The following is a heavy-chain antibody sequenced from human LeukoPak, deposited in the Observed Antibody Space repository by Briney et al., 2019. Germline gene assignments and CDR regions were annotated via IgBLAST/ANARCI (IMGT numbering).Heavy chain of an antibody. D-gene: IGHD6-13*01. CDR1: GGSFSGYY. CDR3: ARGEAARHYFDY. CDR2: INHSGST. Sequence: PSETLSLTCAVYGGSFSGYYWSWIRQPPGKGLEWIGEINHSGSTNYNPSLKSRVTISVDTSKNQFSLKLSSVTAADTAVYYCARGEAARHYFDYWGQGTLVTVSS. J-gene: IGHJ4*02. V-gene: IGHV4-34*01.